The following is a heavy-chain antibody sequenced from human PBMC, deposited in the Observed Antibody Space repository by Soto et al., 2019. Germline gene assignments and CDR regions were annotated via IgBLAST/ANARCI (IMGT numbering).Heavy chain of an antibody. CDR2: IYHSGST. CDR3: ARGLLEITIFGVVIAPNGMDV. CDR1: GFSISRSNW. J-gene: IGHJ6*02. Sequence: PSETLSLTCAVSGFSISRSNWWSWVRQPPGKGLEWIGEIYHSGSTNYNPSLKSRVTISVDKSKNQFSLKLSSVTAADTAVYYCARGLLEITIFGVVIAPNGMDVWGQGTTVTVSS. D-gene: IGHD3-3*01. V-gene: IGHV4-4*02.